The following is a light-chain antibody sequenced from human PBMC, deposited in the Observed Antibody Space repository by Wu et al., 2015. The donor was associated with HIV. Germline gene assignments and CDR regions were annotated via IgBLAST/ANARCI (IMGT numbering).Light chain of an antibody. CDR2: GAS. V-gene: IGKV3-20*01. CDR3: QQYSNSPLT. CDR1: XXFSAX. J-gene: IGKJ4*01. Sequence: TLSCRASXXFSAXLSLGASRNLARXPDSSIYGASTRATGIPDRFSGSGSGTDFTLTITRLEPEDFAVYCCQQYSNSPLTFGEGPNWRSN.